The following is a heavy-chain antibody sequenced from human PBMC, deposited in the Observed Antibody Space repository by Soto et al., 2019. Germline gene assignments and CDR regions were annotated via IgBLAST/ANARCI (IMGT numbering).Heavy chain of an antibody. J-gene: IGHJ6*03. V-gene: IGHV4-59*01. D-gene: IGHD2-15*01. CDR3: ATVVAARGYDYYYYMDV. Sequence: SETLSLTCTVSGGSISSYYWSWIRQPPGKGLEWIGYIYYSGSTNYNPSLKSRVTISVDTSKNQFSLKLSSVTAADTAVYYCATVVAARGYDYYYYMDVWGKGTTVTVSS. CDR2: IYYSGST. CDR1: GGSISSYY.